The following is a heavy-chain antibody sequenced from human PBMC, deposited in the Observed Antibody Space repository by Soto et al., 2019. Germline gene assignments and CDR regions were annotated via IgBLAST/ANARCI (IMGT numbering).Heavy chain of an antibody. Sequence: GXLVKVSCKASGYTFTSYYMHWVRQAPGQGLEWMGIINPSGGSTSYAQKFQGRVIMTSDTSTSTVYMELSSLRSEDTAVYYCACESIRYCTSTSCSQKFDPWGQGTLVTGSS. V-gene: IGHV1-46*01. CDR1: GYTFTSYY. CDR2: INPSGGST. CDR3: ACESIRYCTSTSCSQKFDP. D-gene: IGHD2-2*01. J-gene: IGHJ5*02.